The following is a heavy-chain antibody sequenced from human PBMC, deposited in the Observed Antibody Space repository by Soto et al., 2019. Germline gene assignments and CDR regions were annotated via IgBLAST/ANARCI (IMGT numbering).Heavy chain of an antibody. J-gene: IGHJ3*02. Sequence: QVQLVESGGGVVQPGRSLRLSCAASGFTFSSYGMHWVRQAPGKGLEWVAVIWYDGSNKYYADSVKGRFTISRDNSKNELYLQMNSLRAEDTAVYYCARGIVATINAFDIWGQGTMVTVSS. CDR2: IWYDGSNK. D-gene: IGHD5-12*01. CDR1: GFTFSSYG. CDR3: ARGIVATINAFDI. V-gene: IGHV3-33*01.